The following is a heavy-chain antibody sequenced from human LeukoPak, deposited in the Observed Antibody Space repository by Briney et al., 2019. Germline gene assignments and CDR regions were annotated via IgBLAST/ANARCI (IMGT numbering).Heavy chain of an antibody. V-gene: IGHV4-59*01. CDR3: ARDRSDWVYGMDV. CDR1: GGSISSYY. D-gene: IGHD1-26*01. J-gene: IGHJ6*02. Sequence: SETLSLTCTVSGGSISSYYWSWIRQPPGKGLEWIGYIYYSGSTNYNPSLKSRVTISVDTSKNQFSLKLSPVTAADTAVYYCARDRSDWVYGMDVWGQGTTVTVSS. CDR2: IYYSGST.